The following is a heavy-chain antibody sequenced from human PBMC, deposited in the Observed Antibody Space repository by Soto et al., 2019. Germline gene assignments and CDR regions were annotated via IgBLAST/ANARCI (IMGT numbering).Heavy chain of an antibody. J-gene: IGHJ3*02. V-gene: IGHV3-48*01. CDR2: ISSSSSTI. Sequence: GGSLRLSCASSGFTFSSYSMNWVRQAPGKGLEWVSYISSSSSTIYYADSVKGRFTISRDNAKNSLYLQMNSLRAEDTAVYYCAYRDLVVVAGKEGAFDIWGQGTMVTVSS. D-gene: IGHD2-15*01. CDR1: GFTFSSYS. CDR3: AYRDLVVVAGKEGAFDI.